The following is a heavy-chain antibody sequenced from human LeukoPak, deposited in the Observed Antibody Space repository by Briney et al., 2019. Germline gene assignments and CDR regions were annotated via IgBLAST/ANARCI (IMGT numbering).Heavy chain of an antibody. J-gene: IGHJ4*02. CDR3: ARSPYYYDSSGYQFDY. V-gene: IGHV1-18*01. CDR1: GYTFTSYG. CDR2: ISAYNSNT. D-gene: IGHD3-22*01. Sequence: ASVNVSCKASGYTFTSYGISWVRQAPGQGLDWMGWISAYNSNTNYAQKLQGRVTMTTHTSTSTAYMELRSLRSDDTAVYYCARSPYYYDSSGYQFDYWGQGTLVTVSS.